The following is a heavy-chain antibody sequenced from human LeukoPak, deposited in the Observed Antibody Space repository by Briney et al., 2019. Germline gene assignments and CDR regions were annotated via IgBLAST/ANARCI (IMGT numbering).Heavy chain of an antibody. CDR3: VKVFWSGYYDY. V-gene: IGHV3-64D*09. Sequence: GGSLRLSCSASGFTFSTYAMHWVRQAPGKGLEYVSAISANGDNTYYADSVKGRFSISRDNSKNTLYLQMSSLRAEDTAVFYCVKVFWSGYYDYWGQGTLATVSS. D-gene: IGHD3-3*01. CDR1: GFTFSTYA. J-gene: IGHJ4*02. CDR2: ISANGDNT.